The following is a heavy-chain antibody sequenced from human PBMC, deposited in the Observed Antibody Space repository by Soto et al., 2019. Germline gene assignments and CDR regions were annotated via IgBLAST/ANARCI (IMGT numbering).Heavy chain of an antibody. Sequence: VVSLRLSCAASGFTFSSYAMSWVRQAPGKGLEWVSAISGSGGSTYYADSVKGRFTISRDISRNTVFLQMDSLRAEDTAVYYWAKDRQYPRDYFHYWGQGNLVTVYS. CDR3: AKDRQYPRDYFHY. CDR1: GFTFSSYA. V-gene: IGHV3-23*01. J-gene: IGHJ4*02. CDR2: ISGSGGST. D-gene: IGHD4-4*01.